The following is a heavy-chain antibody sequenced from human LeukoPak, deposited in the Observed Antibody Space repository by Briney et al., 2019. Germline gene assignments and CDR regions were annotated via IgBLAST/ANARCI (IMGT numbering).Heavy chain of an antibody. V-gene: IGHV4-59*08. CDR2: IHYSGST. CDR1: GGSISSYY. Sequence: SETLSLTCTVSGGSISSYYWSWIRQPPGKGLEWIGYIHYSGSTNYNPSLKSRVTISVDTSKNQFSLKLSSVTAADTAVYYCARHTAVAGRRGWFDPWGQGTLVTVSS. J-gene: IGHJ5*02. D-gene: IGHD6-19*01. CDR3: ARHTAVAGRRGWFDP.